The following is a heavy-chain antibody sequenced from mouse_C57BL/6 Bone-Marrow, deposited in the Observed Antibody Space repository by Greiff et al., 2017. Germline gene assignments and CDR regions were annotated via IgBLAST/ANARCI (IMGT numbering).Heavy chain of an antibody. CDR2: IDPENGDT. J-gene: IGHJ2*01. CDR1: GFNFKDDY. V-gene: IGHV14-4*01. Sequence: EVQLQQSGAELVRPGASVKLSCTASGFNFKDDYMHWVKQRPEQGLEWIGWIDPENGDTEYASKFQGKATITADTSSNTAYLQLSSLTSEDAAVYYCTTSINDDNAYYVDDWGQGNTLTVSS. CDR3: TTSINDDNAYYVDD. D-gene: IGHD2-4*01.